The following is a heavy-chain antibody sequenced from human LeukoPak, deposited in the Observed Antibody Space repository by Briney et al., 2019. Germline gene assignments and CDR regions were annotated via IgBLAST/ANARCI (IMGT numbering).Heavy chain of an antibody. J-gene: IGHJ4*02. D-gene: IGHD1-26*01. V-gene: IGHV3-7*01. Sequence: PGGFLGLSCAASGLTFSSYWMRWVRQDRGKGREWVANIKQDGSEKYYVDSVKGRFTISRDNAKNSLYLQMNSLRAEDTAVYYCARDLWVSGSYFDYWGQGTLVTVSS. CDR2: IKQDGSEK. CDR1: GLTFSSYW. CDR3: ARDLWVSGSYFDY.